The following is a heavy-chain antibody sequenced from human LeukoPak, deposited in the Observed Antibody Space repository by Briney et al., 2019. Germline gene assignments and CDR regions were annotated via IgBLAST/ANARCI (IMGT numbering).Heavy chain of an antibody. V-gene: IGHV3-53*01. CDR1: GFSVSSNY. J-gene: IGHJ2*01. Sequence: PGGSLRLSCAASGFSVSSNYMSWVRQAPGKGLEWVSVIYSGGSTFYADSVKGRFTISRDNSKNTLYLQMNSLRAEDTAVYYCARDRWGRWYFDLWGRGTLVTVSS. D-gene: IGHD7-27*01. CDR2: IYSGGST. CDR3: ARDRWGRWYFDL.